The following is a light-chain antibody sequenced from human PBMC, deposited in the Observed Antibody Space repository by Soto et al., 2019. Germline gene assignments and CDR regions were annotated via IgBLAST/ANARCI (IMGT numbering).Light chain of an antibody. V-gene: IGLV2-14*01. CDR1: SSDVGSHNH. J-gene: IGLJ1*01. CDR2: EAT. CDR3: NSLSAAGSSYV. Sequence: QSALTHPASVSGSPGQSIAISCTGTSSDVGSHNHVSWYQQYPGKAPKLIIYEATNRPSGVSARFSGSKFGSTASLTISGLQAEDEGEYYCNSLSAAGSSYVFGPGTKVTVL.